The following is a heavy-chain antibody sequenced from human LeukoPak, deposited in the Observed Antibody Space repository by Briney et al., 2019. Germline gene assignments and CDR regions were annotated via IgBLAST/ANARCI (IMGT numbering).Heavy chain of an antibody. V-gene: IGHV3-23*01. CDR2: ISGSGGST. CDR1: GFTFSSYA. D-gene: IGHD1-26*01. CDR3: ARDLGASTDY. J-gene: IGHJ4*02. Sequence: GGSLRLSSAASGFTFSSYAMSWVPQAPGMGLEWVSAISGSGGSTYYADSVKGRFTISRDNSKNTLYLQMNSLRAEDTAVYYCARDLGASTDYWGQGTLVTVSS.